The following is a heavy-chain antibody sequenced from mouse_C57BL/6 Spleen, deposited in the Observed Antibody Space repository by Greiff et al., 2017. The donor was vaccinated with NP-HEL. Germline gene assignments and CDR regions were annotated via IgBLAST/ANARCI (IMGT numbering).Heavy chain of an antibody. CDR2: IYPGDGDT. D-gene: IGHD4-1*01. Sequence: VQLQQSGPELVKPGASVKISCKASGYAFSSSWMNWVKQRPGKGLEWIGRIYPGDGDTNYNGKFKGKATLTADKSSSTAYMQLSSLTSEDSAVYFCAREVGRWFAYWGQGTLVTVSA. CDR3: AREVGRWFAY. J-gene: IGHJ3*01. CDR1: GYAFSSSW. V-gene: IGHV1-82*01.